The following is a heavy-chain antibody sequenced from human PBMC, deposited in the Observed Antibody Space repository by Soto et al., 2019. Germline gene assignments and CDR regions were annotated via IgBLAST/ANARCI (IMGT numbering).Heavy chain of an antibody. CDR1: GYTFTSYY. J-gene: IGHJ6*02. D-gene: IGHD3-22*01. CDR2: IIPIFGTA. Sequence: SVKVSCKASGYTFTSYYMHWVRQAPGQGLEWMGGIIPIFGTANYAQKFQGRVTITADESTSTAYMELSSLRSEDTAVYYCARGTVDSSGYYYYYYYYGMDVWGQGTTVTVSS. CDR3: ARGTVDSSGYYYYYYYYGMDV. V-gene: IGHV1-69*13.